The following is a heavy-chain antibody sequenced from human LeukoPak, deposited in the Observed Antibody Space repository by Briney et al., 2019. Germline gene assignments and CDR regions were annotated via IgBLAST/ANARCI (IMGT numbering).Heavy chain of an antibody. Sequence: SETLSLTCTVSGGSISSSSYYWGWIRQPPGKGLEWIGSIYYSGSTYYNPSLKSRVTISVDTSKNQFSLKLSSVTAADTAVYYCARIKPSVINSYWYFDLWGRGTLVTVSS. CDR2: IYYSGST. D-gene: IGHD3-10*01. CDR1: GGSISSSSYY. J-gene: IGHJ2*01. CDR3: ARIKPSVINSYWYFDL. V-gene: IGHV4-39*07.